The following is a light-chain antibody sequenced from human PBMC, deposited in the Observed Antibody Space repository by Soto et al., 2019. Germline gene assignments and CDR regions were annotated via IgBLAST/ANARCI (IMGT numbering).Light chain of an antibody. CDR1: QSISSW. CDR3: QQYNSYST. V-gene: IGKV1-5*03. CDR2: KAS. J-gene: IGKJ1*01. Sequence: DIQMTQSPSTLSASVGDRVTITCRASQSISSWLAWYQQKPGKAPKLLIYKASSLESGVPSRFSGSGSGTEFTLTISSLQPDDFAKYYCQQYNSYSTFGQGTKVDIK.